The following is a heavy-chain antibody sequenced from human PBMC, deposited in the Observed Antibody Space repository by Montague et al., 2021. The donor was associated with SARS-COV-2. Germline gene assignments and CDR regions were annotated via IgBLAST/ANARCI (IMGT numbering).Heavy chain of an antibody. V-gene: IGHV3-30*09. Sequence: SLRLSCAASGFTFSNYAMHWVRQAPGKGLEWVAVISFAGNDRYYGDSVRGRLAISRDNSQNALYLQMNSLRTEDTAVYYCSRGSLVFCGGDCYSDSWGRGTLVTVSS. CDR3: SRGSLVFCGGDCYSDS. D-gene: IGHD2-21*02. J-gene: IGHJ5*01. CDR1: GFTFSNYA. CDR2: ISFAGNDR.